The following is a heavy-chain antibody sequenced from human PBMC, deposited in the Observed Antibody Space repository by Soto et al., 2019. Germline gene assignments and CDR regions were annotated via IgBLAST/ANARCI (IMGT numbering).Heavy chain of an antibody. CDR2: INPDGSDK. CDR1: GFTFSTYW. V-gene: IGHV3-7*01. CDR3: VRARIDL. Sequence: EVQLVESGGGLVQPGGSLRLSCAASGFTFSTYWMTWVRQAPGKGLEWVANINPDGSDKNSVDSVKGRFTISRDNVKNSLYLQVNSLRAEDTALYYCVRARIDLWGRGTLVTVSS. J-gene: IGHJ2*01.